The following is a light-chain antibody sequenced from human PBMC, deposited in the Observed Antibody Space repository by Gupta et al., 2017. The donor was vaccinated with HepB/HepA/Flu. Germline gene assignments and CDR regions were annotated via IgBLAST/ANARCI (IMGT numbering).Light chain of an antibody. V-gene: IGLV7-46*01. J-gene: IGLJ3*02. CDR1: TGPATSDHW. CDR3: FLYYRGAPWV. CDR2: DTY. Sequence: QPVVTQEPSLTVSPGGTVTLTCASSTGPATSDHWPYWFQQRPGQDPKTRSADTYNKFSWTPARVSGSILAGKDAITLSGAQPEDEAEYDCFLYYRGAPWVFGGGTKLTVL.